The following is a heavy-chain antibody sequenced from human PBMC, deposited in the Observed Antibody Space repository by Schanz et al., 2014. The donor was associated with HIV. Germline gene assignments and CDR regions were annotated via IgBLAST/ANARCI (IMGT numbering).Heavy chain of an antibody. CDR2: ISWNSGSL. CDR3: AKFGRLLGNFDD. D-gene: IGHD2-15*01. Sequence: EVQLVESGGGLVQPGRSLRLSCAASGFTFDNYAMHWVRQTPGKGLEWVSGISWNSGSLGYADSVKGRFTISRDNAKNSLYLQMNSLRAEDTAVYYCAKFGRLLGNFDDWGQGTLVTVSS. V-gene: IGHV3-9*01. J-gene: IGHJ4*02. CDR1: GFTFDNYA.